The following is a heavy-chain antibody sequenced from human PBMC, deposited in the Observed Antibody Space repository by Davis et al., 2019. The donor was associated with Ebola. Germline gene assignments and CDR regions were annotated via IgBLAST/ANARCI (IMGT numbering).Heavy chain of an antibody. CDR3: TTDLIVPRYGMDV. CDR2: IRSKANSYAT. V-gene: IGHV3-73*01. CDR1: GFTFSGSA. D-gene: IGHD6-6*01. J-gene: IGHJ6*02. Sequence: GESLKISCAASGFTFSGSAMHWVRQASGKGLEWVGRIRSKANSYATAYAASVKGRFTISRDDSKNTLYLQMNSLKTEDTAVYYCTTDLIVPRYGMDVWGQGTTVTVSS.